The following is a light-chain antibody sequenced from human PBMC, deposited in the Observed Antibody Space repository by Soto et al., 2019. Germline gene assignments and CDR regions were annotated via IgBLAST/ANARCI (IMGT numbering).Light chain of an antibody. CDR2: EVS. CDR1: SSDVGAYNY. Sequence: QSALTQPASVSGSPGQTITISCTGTSSDVGAYNYVSWYQQHPGKAPKLMIYEVSNRPSGVSDRFSGSKSGNTASLTISGLQAADEADYYCSSKRTTASLVFGTGTKVNVL. CDR3: SSKRTTASLV. V-gene: IGLV2-14*01. J-gene: IGLJ1*01.